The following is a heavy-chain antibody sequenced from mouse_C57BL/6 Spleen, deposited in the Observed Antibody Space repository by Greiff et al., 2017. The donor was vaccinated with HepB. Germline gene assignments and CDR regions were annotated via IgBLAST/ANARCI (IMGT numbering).Heavy chain of an antibody. CDR2: IRNKANGYTT. V-gene: IGHV7-3*01. Sequence: EVMLVESGGGLVQPGGSLSLSCAASGFTFTDYYMSWVRQPPGKALEWLGFIRNKANGYTTEYSASVKGRFTISRDNSQSILYLQMNALRAEDSATYYCARYGRNYGYFDVWGTGTTVTVSS. J-gene: IGHJ1*03. CDR1: GFTFTDYY. CDR3: ARYGRNYGYFDV.